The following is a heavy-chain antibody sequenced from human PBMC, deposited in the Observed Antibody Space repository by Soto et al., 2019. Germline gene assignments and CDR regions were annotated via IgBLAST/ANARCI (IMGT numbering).Heavy chain of an antibody. CDR3: ARDYFWSGYFYYYGMDV. CDR1: GYTFTSYA. CDR2: INAGNGNT. Sequence: ASVKVSCKASGYTFTSYAMHWVHQAPGQRLEWMGWINAGNGNTKYSQKFQGRVTITRDTSASTAYMELSSLRSEDTAVYYCARDYFWSGYFYYYGMDVWGQGTTVTVSS. V-gene: IGHV1-3*01. D-gene: IGHD3-3*01. J-gene: IGHJ6*02.